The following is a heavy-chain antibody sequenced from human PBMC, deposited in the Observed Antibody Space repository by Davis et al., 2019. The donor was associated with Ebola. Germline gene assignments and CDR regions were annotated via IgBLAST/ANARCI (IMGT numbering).Heavy chain of an antibody. V-gene: IGHV1-8*01. CDR2: MNPNSGNT. CDR3: ARGRGPGVELRWFDP. CDR1: GYTFTSYD. D-gene: IGHD1-7*01. Sequence: ASVKVSCRASGYTFTSYDINWVRQATGQGLEWMGWMNPNSGNTGYAQKFQGRVTMTRNTSISTAYMELSSLRSEDTAVYYCARGRGPGVELRWFDPWGQGTLVTVSS. J-gene: IGHJ5*02.